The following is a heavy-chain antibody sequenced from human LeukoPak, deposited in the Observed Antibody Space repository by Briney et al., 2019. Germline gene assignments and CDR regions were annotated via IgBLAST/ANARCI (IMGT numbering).Heavy chain of an antibody. CDR2: IYTSGST. CDR3: ARDSLWFGEIPDAFDI. V-gene: IGHV4-4*07. Sequence: SETLSLTCTVSGGSMSNYYWSWIRQPAGKGLEWIGRIYTSGSTNYNPSLKSRVTMSVDTSKNQFSLKLSSVTAADTAVYYCARDSLWFGEIPDAFDIWGQGTMVTVSS. D-gene: IGHD3-10*01. J-gene: IGHJ3*02. CDR1: GGSMSNYY.